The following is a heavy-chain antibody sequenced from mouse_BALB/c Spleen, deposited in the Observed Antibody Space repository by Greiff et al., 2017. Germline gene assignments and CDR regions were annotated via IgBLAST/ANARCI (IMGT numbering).Heavy chain of an antibody. Sequence: EVQLQQSGAELVKPGASVKLSCTASGFNIKDTYMHWVKQRPEQGLEWIGRIDPANGNTKYDPKFQGKATITADTSSNTAYLQLSSLTSEDTAVYYGARSRYGNPFYAMDYWGQGTSVTVAA. D-gene: IGHD2-10*02. CDR1: GFNIKDTY. CDR2: IDPANGNT. CDR3: ARSRYGNPFYAMDY. V-gene: IGHV14-3*02. J-gene: IGHJ4*01.